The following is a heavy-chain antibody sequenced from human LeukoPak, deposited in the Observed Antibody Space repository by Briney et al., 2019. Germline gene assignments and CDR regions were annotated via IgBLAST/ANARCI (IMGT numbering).Heavy chain of an antibody. J-gene: IGHJ6*03. V-gene: IGHV4-39*01. CDR2: IYYSGST. CDR1: GGSISSSSYY. D-gene: IGHD2-2*01. CDR3: ARALRTCSSTSCYARPRDYYYYYMDV. Sequence: SETLSLTCTVSGGSISSSSYYWGWIRQPPGKGLEWIGSIYYSGSTYYNPSLKSRVTISVDTSKNQFSLKLSSVTAADTAVYYCARALRTCSSTSCYARPRDYYYYYMDVWGKGTTVTVSS.